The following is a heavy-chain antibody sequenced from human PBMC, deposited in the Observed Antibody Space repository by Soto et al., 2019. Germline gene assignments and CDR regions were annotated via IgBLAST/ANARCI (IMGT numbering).Heavy chain of an antibody. Sequence: SETLSLTCTVSGGSISSGGDYWTWIRQHPGKGLEWIGYIYYSGSTYYNPSLKSRISISVDTSKNQFSLKLSSVTAADTAVYYCARGWYCSTNCAPAHRFDPWGQGPLVTLSS. CDR1: GGSISSGGDY. CDR3: ARGWYCSTNCAPAHRFDP. D-gene: IGHD2-2*01. J-gene: IGHJ5*02. V-gene: IGHV4-31*03. CDR2: IYYSGST.